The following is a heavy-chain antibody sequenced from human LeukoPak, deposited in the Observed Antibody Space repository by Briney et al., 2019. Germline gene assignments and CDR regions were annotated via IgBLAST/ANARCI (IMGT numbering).Heavy chain of an antibody. CDR2: ITSSGSAI. CDR1: GFTFSSHE. V-gene: IGHV3-48*03. Sequence: GGSLRLSCAASGFTFSSHEMNWVRQAPGKGLEWVSYITSSGSAIYYADSVKGRFTISRDNSKNTLYLQMNSLRAEDTAVYYCAKDPSSTAGWYFDLWGRGTLVTVSS. J-gene: IGHJ2*01. D-gene: IGHD4-17*01. CDR3: AKDPSSTAGWYFDL.